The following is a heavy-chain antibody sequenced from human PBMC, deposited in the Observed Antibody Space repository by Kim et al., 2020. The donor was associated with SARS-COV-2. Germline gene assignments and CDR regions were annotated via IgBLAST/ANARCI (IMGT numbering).Heavy chain of an antibody. CDR3: ARGSQQWLVRGAFDI. J-gene: IGHJ3*02. Sequence: GGSLRLSCAASGFTFSSYAMHWVRQAPGKVLEWVAVISYDGSNKYYADSVKGRFTISRDNSKNTLYLQMNSLRAEDTAVYYCARGSQQWLVRGAFDIWGQGTMVTVSS. CDR1: GFTFSSYA. V-gene: IGHV3-30-3*01. CDR2: ISYDGSNK. D-gene: IGHD6-19*01.